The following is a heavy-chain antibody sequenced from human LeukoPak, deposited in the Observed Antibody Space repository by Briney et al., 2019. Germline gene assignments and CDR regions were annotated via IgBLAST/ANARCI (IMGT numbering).Heavy chain of an antibody. CDR3: ARAKLGIVVVIDY. CDR2: ISSNGGST. Sequence: GGSLRLSCVASGFTFSSYAMHWVRQAPGKGLEYVSAISSNGGSTYYANSVKGRFTISRDNSKNTLYLQMGSLRAEDMAVYYCARAKLGIVVVIDYWGQGTLVTVSS. J-gene: IGHJ4*02. CDR1: GFTFSSYA. D-gene: IGHD3-22*01. V-gene: IGHV3-64*01.